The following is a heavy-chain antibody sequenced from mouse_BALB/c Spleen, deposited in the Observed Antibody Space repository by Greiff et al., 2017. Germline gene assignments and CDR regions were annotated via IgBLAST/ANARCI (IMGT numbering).Heavy chain of an antibody. D-gene: IGHD1-1*02. Sequence: VQLKQSGAELVRSGASVKLSCTASGFNIKDYYMHWVKQRPEQGLEWIGWIDPENGDTEYAPKFQGKATMTADTSSNTAYLQLSSLTSEDTAVYYCNPREVGAMDYWGQGTSVTVSS. CDR1: GFNIKDYY. CDR2: IDPENGDT. V-gene: IGHV14-4*02. J-gene: IGHJ4*01. CDR3: NPREVGAMDY.